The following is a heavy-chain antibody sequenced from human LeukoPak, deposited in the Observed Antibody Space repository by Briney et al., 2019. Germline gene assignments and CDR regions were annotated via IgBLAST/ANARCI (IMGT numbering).Heavy chain of an antibody. CDR3: AKDRDVLRFLEWPSNWFDP. D-gene: IGHD3-3*01. J-gene: IGHJ5*02. CDR1: GFTFSDYY. CDR2: IGGSGGST. Sequence: GGSLRLSCAASGFTFSDYYMSWIRQAPGKGLEWVSTIGGSGGSTYYANSVKGRFTISRDNSKNTLFLQMNSLRAEDTAVYYCAKDRDVLRFLEWPSNWFDPWGQGTLVTVSS. V-gene: IGHV3-23*01.